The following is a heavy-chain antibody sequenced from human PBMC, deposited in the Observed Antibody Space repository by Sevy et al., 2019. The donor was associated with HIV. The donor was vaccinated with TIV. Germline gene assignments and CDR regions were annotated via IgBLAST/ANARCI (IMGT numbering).Heavy chain of an antibody. D-gene: IGHD2-2*01. CDR3: ARAPPVVVVPGAPSWFDP. CDR2: INHSGST. V-gene: IGHV4-34*01. Sequence: SETLSLTCAVYGGSFSGYYWNWIRQSPGKGLEWIGEINHSGSTHYNPSLKSRVTISVDTSKNQFPLRLNPVTAADTAVYYWARAPPVVVVPGAPSWFDPWGQGTLVTVSS. J-gene: IGHJ5*02. CDR1: GGSFSGYY.